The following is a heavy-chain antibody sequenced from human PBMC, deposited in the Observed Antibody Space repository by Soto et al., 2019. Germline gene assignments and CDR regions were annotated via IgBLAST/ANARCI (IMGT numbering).Heavy chain of an antibody. J-gene: IGHJ4*02. CDR3: ARGLGNDSSGYYAYYFGY. V-gene: IGHV4-34*01. CDR2: INHSGST. CDR1: GGSFSGYY. Sequence: PSDTLSLTCAVYGGSFSGYYWSWIRQPPGKGLEWIGEINHSGSTNYNPSLKSRVTISVDTSKNQFSLKLSSVTAADTAVYYCARGLGNDSSGYYAYYFGYWGQGTLVTVSS. D-gene: IGHD3-22*01.